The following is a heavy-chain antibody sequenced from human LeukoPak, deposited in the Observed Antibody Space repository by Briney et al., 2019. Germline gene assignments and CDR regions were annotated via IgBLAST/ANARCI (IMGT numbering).Heavy chain of an antibody. D-gene: IGHD6-6*01. CDR3: AKGPKSSSSWYFDL. J-gene: IGHJ2*01. CDR2: FSVIGERT. CDR1: GFTFSSYA. Sequence: GGSLRLSCAASGFTFSSYAMSWVRQAPGKGREWVSSFSVIGERTYNADSVKGRFTISRDTSSNTEFLQMNSLRVEDTAIYYCAKGPKSSSSWYFDLWGRGTLVTVFS. V-gene: IGHV3-23*01.